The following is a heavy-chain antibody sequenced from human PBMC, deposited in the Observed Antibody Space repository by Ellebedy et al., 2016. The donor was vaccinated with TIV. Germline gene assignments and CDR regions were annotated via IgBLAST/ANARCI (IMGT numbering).Heavy chain of an antibody. D-gene: IGHD3-9*01. CDR2: IYYSGST. CDR1: GGSISSINYY. V-gene: IGHV4-39*07. Sequence: SETLSLTCTVSGGSISSINYYWGWIHQPPGKGLEWIGHIYYSGSTFYNPSLMSRVIISVDTSKNQFSLKLTSVTAADTAVYYCAREPYYDTLTGEARGDDFWGQGTLVTVSS. J-gene: IGHJ4*02. CDR3: AREPYYDTLTGEARGDDF.